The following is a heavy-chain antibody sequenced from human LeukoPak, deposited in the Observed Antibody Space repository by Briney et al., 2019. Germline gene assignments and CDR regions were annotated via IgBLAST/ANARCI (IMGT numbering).Heavy chain of an antibody. J-gene: IGHJ4*02. CDR2: IYYSGST. D-gene: IGHD3-22*01. CDR3: ARASRYDSSGYYKPDFDY. CDR1: GGSISSGDYY. Sequence: SETLSLTCTVSGGSISSGDYYWSWIRQPPGKGLEWIGYIYYSGSTYYNPSLKSRVTISVDTSKNQFSLKLSSVTAADTAVYYCARASRYDSSGYYKPDFDYWGQGTLVTVSS. V-gene: IGHV4-31*03.